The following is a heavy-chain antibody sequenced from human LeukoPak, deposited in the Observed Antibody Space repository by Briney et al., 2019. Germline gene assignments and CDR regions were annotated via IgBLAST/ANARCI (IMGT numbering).Heavy chain of an antibody. J-gene: IGHJ4*02. Sequence: GESLKISCKGSGYSFSSYWIGWVRQMPGKGLEWMGIINPDDSEIRYSPSFQGQVTISVDKSITTAYLQWSSLKASDTAIYYCARQSGGSGWPFGGQGTLVTVSS. CDR1: GYSFSSYW. D-gene: IGHD6-19*01. CDR3: ARQSGGSGWPF. V-gene: IGHV5-51*01. CDR2: INPDDSEI.